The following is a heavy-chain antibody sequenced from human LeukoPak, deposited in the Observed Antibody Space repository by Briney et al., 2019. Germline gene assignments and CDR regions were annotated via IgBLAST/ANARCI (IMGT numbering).Heavy chain of an antibody. J-gene: IGHJ4*02. CDR3: ARSYYDILTGYYNRFDY. CDR2: IYTSGST. CDR1: GGSISSDY. Sequence: SGTLSLTCTVSGGSISSDYWSWSRQPPGKGLEWIGYIYTSGSTNYNASLKSRVTISVDTSKNLFSLKLSSVTAADTAVYYCARSYYDILTGYYNRFDYWGQGTLVTVSS. V-gene: IGHV4-4*09. D-gene: IGHD3-9*01.